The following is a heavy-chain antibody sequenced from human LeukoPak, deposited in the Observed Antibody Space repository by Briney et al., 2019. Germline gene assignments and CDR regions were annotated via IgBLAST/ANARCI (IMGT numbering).Heavy chain of an antibody. V-gene: IGHV4-34*01. D-gene: IGHD3-10*01. CDR1: GGSFSDYS. CDR3: ASGVGEFFPDAFNI. J-gene: IGHJ3*02. Sequence: SETLSLTCAVFGGSFSDYSWTWIRQTPGKGLEWIGEINHRGGTNYNPSLKSRLTISVDTSKSQFSLNLTSVTAADTAVYYCASGVGEFFPDAFNIWGQGTMVGVFS. CDR2: INHRGGT.